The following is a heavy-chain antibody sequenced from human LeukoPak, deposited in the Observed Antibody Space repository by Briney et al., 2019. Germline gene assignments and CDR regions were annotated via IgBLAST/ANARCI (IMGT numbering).Heavy chain of an antibody. CDR2: ISSSSSYV. J-gene: IGHJ4*02. CDR3: ARDASIADYGDYYFDY. D-gene: IGHD4-17*01. Sequence: PGGSLRLSCAASGFTFSSYSMNWVRQAPGKGLEWVSSISSSSSYVYYADSVKGRFTISRDNAKNSLYLQMNSLRAEDTAVYYCARDASIADYGDYYFDYWGQGTLVTVSS. CDR1: GFTFSSYS. V-gene: IGHV3-21*01.